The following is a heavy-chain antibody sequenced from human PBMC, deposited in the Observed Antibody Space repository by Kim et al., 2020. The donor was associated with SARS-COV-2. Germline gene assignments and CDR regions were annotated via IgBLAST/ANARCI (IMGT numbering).Heavy chain of an antibody. Sequence: GGSLRLSCAASGFTFSDSTIHWVRQASGRGLEWVGRIGSKASNYATGYAVSVRGRFTFSKDDSKKEAYLQMNSLKTDDTAIYYCRGTTSSQPSLDSWGQG. CDR3: RGTTSSQPSLDS. V-gene: IGHV3-73*01. CDR2: IGSKASNYAT. J-gene: IGHJ4*02. CDR1: GFTFSDST. D-gene: IGHD1-26*01.